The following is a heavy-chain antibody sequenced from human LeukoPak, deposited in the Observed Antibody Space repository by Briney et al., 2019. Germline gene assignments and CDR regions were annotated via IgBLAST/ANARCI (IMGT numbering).Heavy chain of an antibody. D-gene: IGHD3-10*01. CDR2: INQGGSEK. J-gene: IGHJ4*02. Sequence: GGSLRLSCEASGFTYGTFWMSWVRQARGKGLEWVANINQGGSEKNYVDSVKGRFTIARDDAKNSLYLQMNSLRAEDTAVYFCARDKGGMVPFDYWGQGTLVTVSS. CDR3: ARDKGGMVPFDY. V-gene: IGHV3-7*01. CDR1: GFTYGTFW.